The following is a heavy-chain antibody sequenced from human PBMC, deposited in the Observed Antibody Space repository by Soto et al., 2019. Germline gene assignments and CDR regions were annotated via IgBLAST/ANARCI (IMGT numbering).Heavy chain of an antibody. Sequence: PGGPLRLSCAASGFTFSTSEMYWVRQAPGKGLEWVSYIHPSGQPIFHAASVKGRFTISRDNAKNSLYLQMSSLRAEDSAVYYCARRASRWGQGTMVTVSS. J-gene: IGHJ3*01. V-gene: IGHV3-48*03. D-gene: IGHD1-26*01. CDR2: IHPSGQPI. CDR3: ARRASR. CDR1: GFTFSTSE.